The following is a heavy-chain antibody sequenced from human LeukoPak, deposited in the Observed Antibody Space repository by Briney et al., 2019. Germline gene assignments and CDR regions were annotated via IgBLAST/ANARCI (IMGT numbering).Heavy chain of an antibody. V-gene: IGHV1-18*01. CDR2: INSYNGNT. CDR1: GYTFNSYR. D-gene: IGHD1-20*01. Sequence: ASVTVSCKASGYTFNSYRFTWVRQAPGQGLEWMGWINSYNGNTQYAPKFKGRVTTTIDTSTSIAYMELRSLGSDDTAVYYCARRGNWNDFDYWGQGTLVIVSS. CDR3: ARRGNWNDFDY. J-gene: IGHJ4*02.